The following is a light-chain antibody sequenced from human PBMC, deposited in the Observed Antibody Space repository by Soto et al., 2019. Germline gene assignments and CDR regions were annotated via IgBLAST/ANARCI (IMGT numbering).Light chain of an antibody. Sequence: DIQLTQSPSSLSASVGDRVTITCQASQDINRYVNWYQQQLGKAPKLLMFDAATLESGVPSRFSGSGSGTEFTLTISSLQPEDFATYFCQQYDSLPPTFGGGTKLEIK. CDR1: QDINRY. J-gene: IGKJ4*01. CDR3: QQYDSLPPT. V-gene: IGKV1-33*01. CDR2: DAA.